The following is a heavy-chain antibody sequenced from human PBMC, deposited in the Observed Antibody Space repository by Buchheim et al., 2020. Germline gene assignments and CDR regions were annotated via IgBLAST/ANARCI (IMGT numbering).Heavy chain of an antibody. D-gene: IGHD4-11*01. V-gene: IGHV3-20*04. Sequence: EVQLVESGGGVVRPWGSLRLSCAASGFTFDDSGMTWVRQAPGKGLEWVSAINGNGDSTGYADSVKGRFTISRDNAKNSLYLQMNSLRDEDTAVYYCATGPLDYTNYVGPAFTNSYYYGMDVWGLGTT. J-gene: IGHJ6*02. CDR1: GFTFDDSG. CDR2: INGNGDST. CDR3: ATGPLDYTNYVGPAFTNSYYYGMDV.